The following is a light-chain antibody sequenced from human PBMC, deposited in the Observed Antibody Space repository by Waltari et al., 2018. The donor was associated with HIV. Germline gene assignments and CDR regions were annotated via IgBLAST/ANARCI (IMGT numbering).Light chain of an antibody. V-gene: IGLV2-14*03. J-gene: IGLJ2*01. CDR1: SSDIEPYNY. Sequence: QSALTQPASVSGSPGQSISISCTGTSSDIEPYNYVSWYQQHAGKAPKLLIYQVSHRPSGVSYRFSGSKSGSTASLTISRLQANDEAHYYCSSFTITSTVIFGGGTRLTVL. CDR3: SSFTITSTVI. CDR2: QVS.